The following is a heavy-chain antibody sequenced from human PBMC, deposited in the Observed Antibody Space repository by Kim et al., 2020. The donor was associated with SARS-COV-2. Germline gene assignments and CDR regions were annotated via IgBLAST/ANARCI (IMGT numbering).Heavy chain of an antibody. Sequence: SETLSLTCTVSGGSISSGGYYWSWIRQHPGKGLEWIGYIYYSGSTYYNPSLKSRVTISVDTSKNQFSLKLSSVTAADTAVYYCARARPYIVVVPALHAFDIWGQGTMVTVSS. J-gene: IGHJ3*02. CDR2: IYYSGST. D-gene: IGHD2-2*01. CDR3: ARARPYIVVVPALHAFDI. V-gene: IGHV4-31*03. CDR1: GGSISSGGYY.